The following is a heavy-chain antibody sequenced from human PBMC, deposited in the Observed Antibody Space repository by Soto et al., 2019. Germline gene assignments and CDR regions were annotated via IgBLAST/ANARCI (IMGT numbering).Heavy chain of an antibody. Sequence: EVQLMESGGGLVQPGGSLRLSCAASGFPFSSYWMSWVRQAPGKGLEWVATIKQDGTETYYLDSVKGRFTISRDNAKTSLYLQMNSLRAEDTAVYYCASYSYVSGSRSFDYWGQGTLVTVSS. D-gene: IGHD3-10*01. J-gene: IGHJ4*02. CDR3: ASYSYVSGSRSFDY. CDR2: IKQDGTET. CDR1: GFPFSSYW. V-gene: IGHV3-7*05.